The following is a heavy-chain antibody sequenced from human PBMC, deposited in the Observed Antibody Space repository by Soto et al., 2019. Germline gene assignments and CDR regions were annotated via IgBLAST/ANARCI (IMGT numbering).Heavy chain of an antibody. CDR3: CKNSYYYYMDV. V-gene: IGHV4-59*01. CDR1: GGSISSYY. Sequence: SETLSLTCTVSGGSISSYYWSWIRQPPGKGLEWIGYIYYSGSTNYNPSLKSRVTISVDTSKNQFSLKLSSVTAADTAVYYCCKNSYYYYMDVWGKGTTVTVSS. CDR2: IYYSGST. J-gene: IGHJ6*03.